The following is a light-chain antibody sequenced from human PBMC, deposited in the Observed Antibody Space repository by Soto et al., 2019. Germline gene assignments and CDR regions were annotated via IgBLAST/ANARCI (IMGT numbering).Light chain of an antibody. CDR3: QSYDSNLSGSEV. CDR1: SSSIGAGYE. Sequence: QSVLTQPPSVSGAPGQRVTISCSGTSSSIGAGYEVHWYHQLPGTAPKLLIYGNGNRPSGVPDRFSGSKSGTSASLAITGLQAEDEADYYCQSYDSNLSGSEVFGTGTKVTVL. J-gene: IGLJ1*01. V-gene: IGLV1-40*01. CDR2: GNG.